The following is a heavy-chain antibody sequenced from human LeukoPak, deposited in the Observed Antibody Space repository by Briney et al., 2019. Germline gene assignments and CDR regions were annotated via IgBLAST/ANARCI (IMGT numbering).Heavy chain of an antibody. CDR1: NGPITSTKW. D-gene: IGHD3-22*01. V-gene: IGHV4-4*02. Sequence: PSGTLSLTCTVSNGPITSTKWWSWVRQPPGKGLEWIGEYSHTGSTNYNPSFNSRVTMSVDKSKNQFSLNLKSVTAADTALYYCASSSLAVVVTYGFDIWGRGTAVTVSS. CDR3: ASSSLAVVVTYGFDI. J-gene: IGHJ3*02. CDR2: YSHTGST.